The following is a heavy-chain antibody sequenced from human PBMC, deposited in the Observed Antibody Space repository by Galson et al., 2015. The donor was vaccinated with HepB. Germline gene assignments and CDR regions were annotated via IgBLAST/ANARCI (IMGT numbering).Heavy chain of an antibody. J-gene: IGHJ6*02. D-gene: IGHD2-2*01. CDR1: GFTVSSNY. Sequence: SLRLSCAASGFTVSSNYMSWVRQAPGKGLEWVSVIYSGGSTYYADSVKGRFTISRDNSKNTLYLQMNSLRAEDTAVYYCARAPVGCSSTSCYVYYYYGMDVWGQGTTVTVSS. V-gene: IGHV3-53*01. CDR3: ARAPVGCSSTSCYVYYYYGMDV. CDR2: IYSGGST.